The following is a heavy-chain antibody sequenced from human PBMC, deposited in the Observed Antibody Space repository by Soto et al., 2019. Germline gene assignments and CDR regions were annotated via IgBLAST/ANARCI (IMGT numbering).Heavy chain of an antibody. CDR2: IIPIFGTT. V-gene: IGHV1-69*06. D-gene: IGHD2-15*01. CDR1: GGTFSSYG. CDR3: ARGYCSGGSCYSHTYYYYSMDV. Sequence: SVKVSCKASGGTFSSYGINWVRQAPGQGLGWMGAIIPIFGTTNYAQKFQGRVTITADKSTSTAYMELSSLRSEDKAMYYCARGYCSGGSCYSHTYYYYSMDVWGQGTTVTVSS. J-gene: IGHJ6*02.